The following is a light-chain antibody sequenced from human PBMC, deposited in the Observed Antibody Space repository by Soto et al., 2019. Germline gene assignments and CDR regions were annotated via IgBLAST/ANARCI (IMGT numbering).Light chain of an antibody. CDR2: KTS. CDR1: ESIYSW. J-gene: IGKJ1*01. V-gene: IGKV1-5*03. Sequence: IQMTQSPSTLSASVGDTVTITCRASESIYSWLAWYKQIPGKAPQLLIYKTSTLQGGVPSRFSGSGPGAEYTLTISSLQPDDFATYFCQEYNTNSRTFGQGTRVETK. CDR3: QEYNTNSRT.